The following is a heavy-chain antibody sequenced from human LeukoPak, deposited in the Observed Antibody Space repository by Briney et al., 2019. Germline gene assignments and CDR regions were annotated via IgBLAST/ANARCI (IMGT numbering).Heavy chain of an antibody. D-gene: IGHD4-17*01. V-gene: IGHV4-34*01. CDR2: INHSGST. CDR1: GGSFSGYY. CDR3: ARGTPPTVTTFWWFDP. J-gene: IGHJ5*02. Sequence: SETLSLTCAVYGGSFSGYYWSWIRQPPGKGLKWIGEINHSGSTNYNPSLKSRVTISVDTSKNQFSLQLSSVTAADTAVYYCARGTPPTVTTFWWFDPWGQGTLATVSS.